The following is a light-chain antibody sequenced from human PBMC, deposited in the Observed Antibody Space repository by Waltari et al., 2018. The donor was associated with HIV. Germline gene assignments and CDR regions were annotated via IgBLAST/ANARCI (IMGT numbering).Light chain of an antibody. Sequence: DIQLTQSPSFLSAAVGDRVTVTCRASQGINNYLAWYRQKPGKVPELLVYAASTLQTGVPSRFSGSGSGTEFTLTINSLQPEDFATYYCHQLSSYPFAFGQGTKVDI. CDR3: HQLSSYPFA. J-gene: IGKJ2*01. CDR2: AAS. CDR1: QGINNY. V-gene: IGKV1-9*01.